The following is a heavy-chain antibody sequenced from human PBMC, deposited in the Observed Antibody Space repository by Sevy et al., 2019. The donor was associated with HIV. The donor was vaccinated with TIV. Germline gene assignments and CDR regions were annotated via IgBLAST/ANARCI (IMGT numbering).Heavy chain of an antibody. Sequence: GGSLRLSCTASGFTFSSYDMNWVRQAPGKGLEWVSKISSSGSSIYYADSVKGRFTISRDNAKNSLYLQMNSLRVEDTAVYYCARDLPPSATTVAHFDYWGRGTLVTVSS. CDR2: ISSSGSSI. V-gene: IGHV3-48*03. D-gene: IGHD4-17*01. CDR3: ARDLPPSATTVAHFDY. CDR1: GFTFSSYD. J-gene: IGHJ4*02.